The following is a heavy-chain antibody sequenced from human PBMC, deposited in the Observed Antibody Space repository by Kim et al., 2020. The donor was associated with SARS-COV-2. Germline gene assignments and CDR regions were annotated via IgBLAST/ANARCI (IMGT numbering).Heavy chain of an antibody. CDR3: AKDEGGCSGGSCYPNWFDP. CDR1: GFTFSSYG. D-gene: IGHD2-15*01. J-gene: IGHJ5*02. Sequence: GSLRLSCAASGFTFSSYGMHWVRQAPGKGLEWVAVISYDGSNKYYADSVKGRFTISRDNSKNTLYLQMNSLRAEDTAVYYCAKDEGGCSGGSCYPNWFDPWGQGTLVTVSS. CDR2: ISYDGSNK. V-gene: IGHV3-30*18.